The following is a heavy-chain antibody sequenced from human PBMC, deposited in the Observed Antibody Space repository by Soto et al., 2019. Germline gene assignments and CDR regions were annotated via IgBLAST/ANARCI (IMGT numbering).Heavy chain of an antibody. D-gene: IGHD3-9*01. J-gene: IGHJ6*02. CDR2: IIPIFGTA. CDR1: GGTFSSYA. V-gene: IGHV1-69*01. Sequence: QVQLVQSGAEVKKPGSSVKVSCKASGGTFSSYAISWVRQAPGQGLEWMGGIIPIFGTANYAQKFQGRVTIIAEEATSTAYMELRSLRSEDKDVYYCATRDYVLRYFAWLQHPSGYGMDVWGQGTTVTVSS. CDR3: ATRDYVLRYFAWLQHPSGYGMDV.